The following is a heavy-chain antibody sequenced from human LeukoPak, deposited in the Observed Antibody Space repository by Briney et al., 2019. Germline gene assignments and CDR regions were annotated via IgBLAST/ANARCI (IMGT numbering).Heavy chain of an antibody. V-gene: IGHV3-23*01. Sequence: GGSLRLSCVASGFSFNNYAMNWVRQAPGKGLEWVSLIIGSSGSTFYADSVKGRFTISRDKSKNTLYLQMNSLRAEDTAVYYCAREIAVAGIGGGFDCWGQGTLVTVSS. CDR3: AREIAVAGIGGGFDC. CDR2: IIGSSGST. D-gene: IGHD6-19*01. J-gene: IGHJ4*02. CDR1: GFSFNNYA.